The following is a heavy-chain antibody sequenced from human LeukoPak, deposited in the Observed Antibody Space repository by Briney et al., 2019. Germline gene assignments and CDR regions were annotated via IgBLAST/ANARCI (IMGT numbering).Heavy chain of an antibody. CDR1: GFTFSGYW. CDR3: VGGDSGRYLGDLDF. CDR2: IEQDGSDK. Sequence: GGSLRLSCAASGFTFSGYWMSWVRQAPGKGLEWVANIEQDGSDKYYVDSVKGRFTISRDNAKNSLYLHMNSLRAEDTAVYYCVGGDSGRYLGDLDFWGQGALVTVSS. D-gene: IGHD1-26*01. V-gene: IGHV3-7*01. J-gene: IGHJ4*02.